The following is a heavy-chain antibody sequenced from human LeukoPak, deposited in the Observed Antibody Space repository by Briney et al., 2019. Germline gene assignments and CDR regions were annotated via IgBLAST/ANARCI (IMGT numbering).Heavy chain of an antibody. CDR3: ARSSHYDILTGYSEEDAFDI. J-gene: IGHJ3*02. Sequence: PGGSLRLSCAASGFTVSSSYMSWVRQAPGKGLEWVSVIYSGGSTDYADSVKGRFTISRDTSKNTLYLQMNSLRVEDTAVYYCARSSHYDILTGYSEEDAFDIWGQGTMVTVSS. CDR2: IYSGGST. CDR1: GFTVSSSY. V-gene: IGHV3-53*01. D-gene: IGHD3-9*01.